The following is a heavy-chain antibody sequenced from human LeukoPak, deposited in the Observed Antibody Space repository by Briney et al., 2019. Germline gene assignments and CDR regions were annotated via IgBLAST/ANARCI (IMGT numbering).Heavy chain of an antibody. CDR2: IYHSGST. CDR3: ARGQVFRSWGIQLWFPKGWFDP. Sequence: SETLSLTCAVSGGSISSSNWWSWVRQPPGKGLEWIGEIYHSGSTNYNPSLKSRVTISVDKSKNQFSLKLSSVTAADTAVYYCARGQVFRSWGIQLWFPKGWFDPWGQGTLVTVSS. D-gene: IGHD5-18*01. J-gene: IGHJ5*02. CDR1: GGSISSSNW. V-gene: IGHV4-4*02.